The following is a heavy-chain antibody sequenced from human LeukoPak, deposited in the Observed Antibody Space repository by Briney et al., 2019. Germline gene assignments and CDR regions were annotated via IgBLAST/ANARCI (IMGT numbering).Heavy chain of an antibody. CDR2: IYYSGST. CDR1: GGSISSYY. V-gene: IGHV4-59*01. D-gene: IGHD6-13*01. Sequence: SETLSLTCTVSGGSISSYYWSWIRQPPGKGLEWIGYIYYSGSTNYNPSLKSRVTISVDTSKNQFSLKLSSVTAADTAVYYCARDEVGSRWYGFNYWGQGTLVTVSS. CDR3: ARDEVGSRWYGFNY. J-gene: IGHJ4*02.